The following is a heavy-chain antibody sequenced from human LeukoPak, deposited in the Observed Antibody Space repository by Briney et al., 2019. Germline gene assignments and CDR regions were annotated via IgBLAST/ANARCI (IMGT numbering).Heavy chain of an antibody. V-gene: IGHV1-18*01. CDR3: AREGLVAGTRYFDY. CDR2: ISAYKGNT. Sequence: ASVKVSCKASGYTVTSYGISWVRQAPGQGLEWMGWISAYKGNTNYAQKLQGRVTMTTDTSTSTAYMELRSLRSDDTAVYYCAREGLVAGTRYFDYWGQGTLVTVSS. CDR1: GYTVTSYG. D-gene: IGHD6-19*01. J-gene: IGHJ4*02.